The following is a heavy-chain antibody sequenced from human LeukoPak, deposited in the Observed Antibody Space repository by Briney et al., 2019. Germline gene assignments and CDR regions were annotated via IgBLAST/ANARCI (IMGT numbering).Heavy chain of an antibody. D-gene: IGHD1-14*01. V-gene: IGHV3-21*01. Sequence: GGSLRLSCAASGFISISYTMNWVRQAPGKGLEWVSSISSSSSYIYYADSVKGRFTISRDNAKNSLYLQMNSLRAEDTAVYYCARGTGAGPDYWGQGTLVTVSS. CDR1: GFISISYT. CDR3: ARGTGAGPDY. J-gene: IGHJ4*02. CDR2: ISSSSSYI.